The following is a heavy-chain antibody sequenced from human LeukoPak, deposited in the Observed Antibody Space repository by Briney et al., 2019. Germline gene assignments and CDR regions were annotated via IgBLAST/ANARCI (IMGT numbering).Heavy chain of an antibody. CDR2: INPNSGGT. Sequence: ASVKVSCKASGYTFTGYYMHWVRQAPGQGLEWMGRINPNSGGTNYAQKFQGRVTMTRDTSISTAYMELSRLRSDDTAVYYCARDFDGAGDWNYLVYWGQGTLVTVSS. CDR3: ARDFDGAGDWNYLVY. J-gene: IGHJ4*02. D-gene: IGHD2-21*02. CDR1: GYTFTGYY. V-gene: IGHV1-2*06.